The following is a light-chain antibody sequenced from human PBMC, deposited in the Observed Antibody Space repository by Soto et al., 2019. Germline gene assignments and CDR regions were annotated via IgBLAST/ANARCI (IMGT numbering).Light chain of an antibody. CDR3: QQSYSTPT. J-gene: IGKJ2*01. CDR1: QSVSIY. Sequence: IQMNQSPSSLSASEGDRVTITCRTSQSVSIYVNWYQQKPGKAPILLIYASSSLQSGVPSRFSGSGSGTDFTLTISSLEPEDFATYYCQQSYSTPTFGQGTKVDIK. CDR2: ASS. V-gene: IGKV1-39*01.